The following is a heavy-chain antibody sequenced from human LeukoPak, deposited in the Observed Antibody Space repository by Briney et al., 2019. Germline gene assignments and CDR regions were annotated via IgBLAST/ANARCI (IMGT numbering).Heavy chain of an antibody. V-gene: IGHV3-30*02. Sequence: PGGSLRPSCAASGFTFSSYAMHWVRQDPGKGLEWVAFIRYDGSHTDYADSVKGRFAISRDNSKNPLYRQMNSLRPEYTAVYYCAKDTFGATTVKGSFDYWGQGVLFTVSS. J-gene: IGHJ4*02. CDR2: IRYDGSHT. D-gene: IGHD4-17*01. CDR3: AKDTFGATTVKGSFDY. CDR1: GFTFSSYA.